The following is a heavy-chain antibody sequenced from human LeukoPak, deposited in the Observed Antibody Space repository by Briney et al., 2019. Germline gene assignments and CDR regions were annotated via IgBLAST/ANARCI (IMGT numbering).Heavy chain of an antibody. D-gene: IGHD3-22*01. J-gene: IGHJ4*02. Sequence: PSETLSLTCTVSGGSISTSSYYWGWIRQPPGKGLECIGNIYYSGSTYYNPSLKSRVTISVDTSKNQFSLKLSSVTAADTAVYYCARLFPLYYYDSSGLAFDYWGQGTLVTVSS. V-gene: IGHV4-39*01. CDR1: GGSISTSSYY. CDR2: IYYSGST. CDR3: ARLFPLYYYDSSGLAFDY.